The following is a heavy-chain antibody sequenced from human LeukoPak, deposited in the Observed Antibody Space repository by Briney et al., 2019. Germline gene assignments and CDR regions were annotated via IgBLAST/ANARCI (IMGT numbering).Heavy chain of an antibody. D-gene: IGHD6-13*01. Sequence: ASVKVSCKASGYTFTSYAISWVRQAPGQGLEWMGGIIPIFGTANYAQKFQGRVTITADESTSTAYMELSSLRSEDTAVYYCANEWSWIAAAGTGNWFDPWGQGTLVTVSS. V-gene: IGHV1-69*13. J-gene: IGHJ5*02. CDR3: ANEWSWIAAAGTGNWFDP. CDR2: IIPIFGTA. CDR1: GYTFTSYA.